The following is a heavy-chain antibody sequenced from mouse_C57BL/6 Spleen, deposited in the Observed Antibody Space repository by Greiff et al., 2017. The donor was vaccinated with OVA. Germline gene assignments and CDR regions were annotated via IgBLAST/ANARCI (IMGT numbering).Heavy chain of an antibody. CDR2: IHPSDSDT. J-gene: IGHJ3*01. Sequence: QVQLKQPGAELVKPGASVKVSCKASGYTFTSYWLHWVKQRPGQGLEWIGRIHPSDSDTNYNQKFKGKATLTVDKSSSTAYMQLSSLTSEDSAVYYCAIGGTAQARFAYWGQGTLVTVSA. CDR1: GYTFTSYW. D-gene: IGHD3-2*02. V-gene: IGHV1-74*01. CDR3: AIGGTAQARFAY.